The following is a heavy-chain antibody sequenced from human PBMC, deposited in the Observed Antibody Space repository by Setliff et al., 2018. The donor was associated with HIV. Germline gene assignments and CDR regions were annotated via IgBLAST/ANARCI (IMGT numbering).Heavy chain of an antibody. D-gene: IGHD6-13*01. Sequence: GGSLRLSCAASGFTFSNAWMSWVRQAPGKGLEWVGRIKSKTDGGTTDYAAPVKGRFTISRDDSKNALYLQMNSLKTEDTAVYYCTAALQQQVVRWFDPWGQGTLVTVSS. CDR1: GFTFSNAW. CDR3: TAALQQQVVRWFDP. V-gene: IGHV3-15*01. J-gene: IGHJ5*02. CDR2: IKSKTDGGTT.